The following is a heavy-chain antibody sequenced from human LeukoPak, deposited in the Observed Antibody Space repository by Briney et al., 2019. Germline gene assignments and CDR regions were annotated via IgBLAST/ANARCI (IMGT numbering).Heavy chain of an antibody. Sequence: SETLSLTCAVYGGSFSGYYWSWIRQPPGKGLEWIGEINHSGSTNYNPSLKSRVTISVDTSKNQFSLKLSSVTAADTAVYYCARIMFSWREFDCWGQGTLVTVSS. CDR3: ARIMFSWREFDC. V-gene: IGHV4-34*01. CDR1: GGSFSGYY. CDR2: INHSGST. D-gene: IGHD1-26*01. J-gene: IGHJ4*02.